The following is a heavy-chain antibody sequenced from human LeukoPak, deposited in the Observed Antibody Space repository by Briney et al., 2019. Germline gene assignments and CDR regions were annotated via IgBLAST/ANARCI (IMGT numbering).Heavy chain of an antibody. J-gene: IGHJ4*02. Sequence: SETLSLTCTVSGGSISSYYWSWIRQSPGKGLEWIGYIYYSGSTNYNPSLKSRVTISVDTSKNQFSLKLSSVTAADTAVYYCARGSSIVGATLPFDYWGQGTLVTVSS. D-gene: IGHD1-26*01. V-gene: IGHV4-59*01. CDR1: GGSISSYY. CDR3: ARGSSIVGATLPFDY. CDR2: IYYSGST.